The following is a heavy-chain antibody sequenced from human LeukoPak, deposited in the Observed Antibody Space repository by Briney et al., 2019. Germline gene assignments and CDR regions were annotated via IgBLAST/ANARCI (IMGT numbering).Heavy chain of an antibody. V-gene: IGHV5-10-1*01. Sequence: ESLKISCRDSGHNLRTHYINWLRQMPAKDLEWMGRSVPSDSYSDYSPSFQGHVNMTADKPTNTAYLHWTRLNTSDTAIYYCARRPAGVLANTDFLESWGQGPLVTVSS. J-gene: IGHJ4*02. CDR2: SVPSDSYS. D-gene: IGHD3-3*01. CDR3: ARRPAGVLANTDFLES. CDR1: GHNLRTHY.